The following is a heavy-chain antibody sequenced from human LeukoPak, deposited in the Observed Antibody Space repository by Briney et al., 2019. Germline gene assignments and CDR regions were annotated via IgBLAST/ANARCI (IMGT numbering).Heavy chain of an antibody. CDR2: ISSEGTDI. J-gene: IGHJ4*02. V-gene: IGHV3-21*01. D-gene: IGHD3-3*02. CDR1: GFTLSAHS. Sequence: GGSLRLSCEASGFTLSAHSMDWVRQAPGKGLEWVASISSEGTDIYYPDSLKGRFTVSRDNAKNSLYLQINSLRAEDTAVYYCARDSISSPYSFDYWGQGTLVTVSS. CDR3: ARDSISSPYSFDY.